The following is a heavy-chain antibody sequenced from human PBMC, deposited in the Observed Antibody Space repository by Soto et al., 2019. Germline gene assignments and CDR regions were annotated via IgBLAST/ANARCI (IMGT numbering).Heavy chain of an antibody. CDR1: GFTFSNAW. Sequence: GALRLSCAASGFTFSNAWMSWVRQAPGKGLEWVGRIKSKTDGGTTDYAAPVKGRFTISRDDSKNTLYLQMNSLKTEDTAVYYCTTDQDRGPSSSSCIDYWGQGTLVTVSS. D-gene: IGHD6-13*01. CDR2: IKSKTDGGTT. CDR3: TTDQDRGPSSSSCIDY. J-gene: IGHJ4*02. V-gene: IGHV3-15*01.